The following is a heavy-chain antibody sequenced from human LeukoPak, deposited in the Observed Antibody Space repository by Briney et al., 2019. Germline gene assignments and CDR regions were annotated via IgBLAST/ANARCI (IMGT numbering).Heavy chain of an antibody. CDR3: ARSFGIAYTGV. Sequence: ASVKVYCKASGGTFSSYSISWVGQAPGQGLEWMGRIIPILGIANYAQKFQGRVTITADKSTSTAYMELSSLRSEDTAVYYCARSFGIAYTGVWGQGTLVTDSS. CDR1: GGTFSSYS. D-gene: IGHD2-2*02. CDR2: IIPILGIA. J-gene: IGHJ4*02. V-gene: IGHV1-69*02.